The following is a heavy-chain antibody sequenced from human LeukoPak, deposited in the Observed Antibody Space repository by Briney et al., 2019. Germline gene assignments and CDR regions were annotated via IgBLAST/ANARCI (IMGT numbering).Heavy chain of an antibody. CDR1: GGTFSSYA. J-gene: IGHJ4*02. CDR3: ARGDSSGWYGPFDY. Sequence: SVKVSCKASGGTFSSYAISWVRQAPRQGLEWMGGIIPIFGTANYAQKFQGRVTITADKSTSTAYMELSSLRSEDTAVYYCARGDSSGWYGPFDYWGQGTLVTVSS. CDR2: IIPIFGTA. D-gene: IGHD6-19*01. V-gene: IGHV1-69*06.